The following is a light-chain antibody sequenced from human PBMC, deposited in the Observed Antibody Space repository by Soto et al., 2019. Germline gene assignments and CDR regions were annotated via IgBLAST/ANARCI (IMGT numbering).Light chain of an antibody. CDR3: SSYTSSSTLV. Sequence: QSALTQPRSVSGSPGQSLTISCTVTSSDVTSYNYVSWYQHLPGKAPKLLIYDVSNRPSGVSNRFSGSKSGNTASLIISGLQAEDEADYYCSSYTSSSTLVFGGGTKLTVL. CDR1: SSDVTSYNY. V-gene: IGLV2-14*03. CDR2: DVS. J-gene: IGLJ2*01.